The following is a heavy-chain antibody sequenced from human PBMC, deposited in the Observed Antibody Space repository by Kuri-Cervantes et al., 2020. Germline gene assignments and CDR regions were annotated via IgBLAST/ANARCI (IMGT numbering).Heavy chain of an antibody. CDR2: MNPNSGNT. J-gene: IGHJ4*02. V-gene: IGHV1-8*01. Sequence: ASVKVSCKASGYTFTSYDINWVRQATGQGLEWMGWMNPNSGNTGYAQKFQGRVTMTRNTSISTAYIELSRLRSDDTAVYYCARAGSVMITFGGVVAYRFDCWGQGTLVTVSS. CDR3: ARAGSVMITFGGVVAYRFDC. D-gene: IGHD3-16*02. CDR1: GYTFTSYD.